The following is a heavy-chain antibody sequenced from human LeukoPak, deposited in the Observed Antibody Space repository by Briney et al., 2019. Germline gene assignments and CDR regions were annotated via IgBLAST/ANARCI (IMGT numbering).Heavy chain of an antibody. V-gene: IGHV3-11*01. CDR2: ISSSGSTI. CDR3: ARGYCSSTSCYDGIAVAAIDY. CDR1: GFTFSDYY. J-gene: IGHJ4*02. Sequence: GGSLRLSCAASGFTFSDYYMSWIRQAPGKGLEWVSYISSSGSTIYYADSVKGRFTISRDNAKNSLYLQMNSLGAEDTAVYYCARGYCSSTSCYDGIAVAAIDYWGQGTLVAVSP. D-gene: IGHD2-2*01.